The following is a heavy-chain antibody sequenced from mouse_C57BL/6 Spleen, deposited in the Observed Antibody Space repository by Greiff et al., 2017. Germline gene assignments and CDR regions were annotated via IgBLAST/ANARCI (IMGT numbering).Heavy chain of an antibody. CDR2: IWSGGST. V-gene: IGHV2-2*01. CDR3: ARITTLYSFDY. J-gene: IGHJ2*01. D-gene: IGHD1-1*01. CDR1: GFSLTSYG. Sequence: QVQLQQSGPGLVQPSQSLSITCTVSGFSLTSYGVHWVRQSPGKGLEWLGVIWSGGSTDYNAAFISRLSISKDNSKSQVFFKINSLQADDTAIYYCARITTLYSFDYWGQGTPLTVSS.